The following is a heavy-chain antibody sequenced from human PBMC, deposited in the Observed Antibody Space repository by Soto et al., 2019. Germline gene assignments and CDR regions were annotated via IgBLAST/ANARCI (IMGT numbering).Heavy chain of an antibody. D-gene: IGHD5-18*01. Sequence: QVQLVESGGGVVQPGRSLRLSCAASGFSFRIYAMHWVRQAPGKGLEGVAVISYHGSTEYYGDSVKGRFTISRDNSKNTLYLQMYSLRPEDTAIYYCARGYSYGPNWESDALDIWGQGAMVTVSS. CDR2: ISYHGSTE. J-gene: IGHJ3*02. V-gene: IGHV3-30-3*01. CDR1: GFSFRIYA. CDR3: ARGYSYGPNWESDALDI.